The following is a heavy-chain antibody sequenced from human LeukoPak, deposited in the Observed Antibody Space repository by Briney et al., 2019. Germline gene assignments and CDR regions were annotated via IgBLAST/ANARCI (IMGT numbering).Heavy chain of an antibody. CDR2: IYHSGST. V-gene: IGHV4-4*02. Sequence: SETLSLTCAVSGGSISSSNWWSWVRQPPGKGLEWIGEIYHSGSTNYNPSLKSRVTISVDKSKNQFSLKLSSVTAADTAVYYCARDPSMADYYYYGMDVWGQGTTVTVSS. D-gene: IGHD2/OR15-2a*01. J-gene: IGHJ6*02. CDR3: ARDPSMADYYYYGMDV. CDR1: GGSISSSNW.